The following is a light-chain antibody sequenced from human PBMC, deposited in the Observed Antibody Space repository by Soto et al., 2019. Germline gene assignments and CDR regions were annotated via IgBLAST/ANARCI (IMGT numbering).Light chain of an antibody. CDR3: GSWDSSLTSVV. V-gene: IGLV1-51*01. CDR1: SSNIGNNF. J-gene: IGLJ2*01. CDR2: DND. Sequence: QSVLTQPPSVSAAPGQKVTISCSGSSSNIGNNFVSWYQQLPGTAPKLLIYDNDNRPSGIPDRFSGSKSGTSATLDITGLQTGDEADYYCGSWDSSLTSVVFGGGTKLTVL.